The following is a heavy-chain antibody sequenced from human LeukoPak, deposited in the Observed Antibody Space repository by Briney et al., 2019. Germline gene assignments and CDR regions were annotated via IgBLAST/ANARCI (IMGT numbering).Heavy chain of an antibody. D-gene: IGHD6-13*01. CDR2: INPNSGGT. J-gene: IGHJ4*02. CDR1: GYTFTGYY. CDR3: ARDPPRMKQQLVGDY. V-gene: IGHV1-2*06. Sequence: ASVKVSCKASGYTFTGYYMHWVRQAPGQGLEWMGRINPNSGGTNYAQKFQGRVTMTRDTSISTAYMELSRLRSDDTAVYYCARDPPRMKQQLVGDYWGQGTLVTFSS.